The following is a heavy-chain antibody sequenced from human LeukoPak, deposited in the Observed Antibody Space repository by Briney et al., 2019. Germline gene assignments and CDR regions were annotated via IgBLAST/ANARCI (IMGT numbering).Heavy chain of an antibody. J-gene: IGHJ3*02. CDR3: ARADYSNYDDAFDI. D-gene: IGHD4-11*01. Sequence: SETLSLTCTVSGGSASSGSYYWSWIRQPPGKGLEWIGYIYYSGSTNYNPSLKSRVTISVDTSKNQFSLKLSSVTAADTAVYYCARADYSNYDDAFDIWGQGTMVTVSS. CDR2: IYYSGST. V-gene: IGHV4-61*01. CDR1: GGSASSGSYY.